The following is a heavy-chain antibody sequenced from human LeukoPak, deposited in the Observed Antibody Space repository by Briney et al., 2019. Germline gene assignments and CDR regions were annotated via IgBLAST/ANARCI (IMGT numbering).Heavy chain of an antibody. Sequence: GGSLRLSCAASGFTFDDYAMHWVRQAPGKGLEWVSGISWNSGSIGYADSVKGRFTISRDNAKNSLYLQMNSLRAEDTALYYCAKDSRSRYFDLWGRGTLVTVSS. J-gene: IGHJ2*01. D-gene: IGHD5-24*01. CDR2: ISWNSGSI. CDR3: AKDSRSRYFDL. V-gene: IGHV3-9*01. CDR1: GFTFDDYA.